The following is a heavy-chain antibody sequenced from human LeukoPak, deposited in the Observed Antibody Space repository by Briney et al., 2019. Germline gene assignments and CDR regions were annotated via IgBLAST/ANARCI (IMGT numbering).Heavy chain of an antibody. CDR3: AREAAAGTTSFDY. J-gene: IGHJ4*02. Sequence: AASVKVSCKASGYTFTGHYMHWVRQAPGQGLEWMGIINPSGGGTSYAQKFQGRVTMTRDTSTSTVYMELSSLRSEDTAVHYCAREAAAGTTSFDYWGQGTLVTVSS. CDR2: INPSGGGT. D-gene: IGHD6-13*01. CDR1: GYTFTGHY. V-gene: IGHV1-46*01.